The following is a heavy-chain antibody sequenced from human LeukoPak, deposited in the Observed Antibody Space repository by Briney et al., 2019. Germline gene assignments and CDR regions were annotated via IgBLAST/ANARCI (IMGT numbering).Heavy chain of an antibody. CDR1: GFTFTTYG. Sequence: GGSLRLSCAASGFTFTTYGMSWVRQAPGKGLEWVSTVSGSGASTYYADSVKGRFTISRDNSKNTLYLQMNSLRAEDTAVYYCAKDNSHGDSPSYGIDVWGQGTTVTVSS. CDR3: AKDNSHGDSPSYGIDV. V-gene: IGHV3-23*01. D-gene: IGHD4-17*01. CDR2: VSGSGAST. J-gene: IGHJ6*02.